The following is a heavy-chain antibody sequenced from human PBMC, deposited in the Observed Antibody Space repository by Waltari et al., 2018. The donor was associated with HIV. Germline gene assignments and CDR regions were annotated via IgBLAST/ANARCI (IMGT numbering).Heavy chain of an antibody. V-gene: IGHV1-18*01. CDR2: ISVYNDNT. CDR1: GYSFTRSG. J-gene: IGHJ3*02. Sequence: QVQLVQSGAEVKKPGASLKVSCKASGYSFTRSGISWVRQAPGQGLEWIGWISVYNDNTKYAQKSQDRLNMTTDSPTSTAYMELRSLRSDDTAVYYCARAPMTTVTSRGFDIWGQGTMVIVSS. CDR3: ARAPMTTVTSRGFDI. D-gene: IGHD4-17*01.